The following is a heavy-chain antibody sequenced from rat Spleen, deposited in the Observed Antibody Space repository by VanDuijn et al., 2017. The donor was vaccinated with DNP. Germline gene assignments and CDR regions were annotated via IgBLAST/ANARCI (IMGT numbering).Heavy chain of an antibody. CDR3: ARHYGWYSYYWYFDF. Sequence: EVQLMESGGGLVQPGRSMKLSCAASGFTFSDYNMAWVRQAPKKGLEWVATISYDGSSTYYRDSVKGRFTISRDNAKSTLYLQMDSLRSEDTATYYCARHYGWYSYYWYFDFWGPGTLGNVSS. CDR1: GFTFSDYN. D-gene: IGHD1-11*01. CDR2: ISYDGSST. J-gene: IGHJ1*01. V-gene: IGHV5-7*01.